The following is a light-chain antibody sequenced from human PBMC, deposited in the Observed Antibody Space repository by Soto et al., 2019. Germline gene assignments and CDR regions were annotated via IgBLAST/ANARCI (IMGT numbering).Light chain of an antibody. CDR1: SGDIGSYNR. V-gene: IGLV2-14*01. CDR2: EVT. CDR3: SSYTNINTRACV. Sequence: QSVLTQPASVSGSPGQSITISCTGTSGDIGSYNRVSWYQQHPGKAPKLIIYEVTDRPSGFSNRFSGSKSGNTASLTISGLQPEDEDEYYCSSYTNINTRACVFGTGTKLTVL. J-gene: IGLJ1*01.